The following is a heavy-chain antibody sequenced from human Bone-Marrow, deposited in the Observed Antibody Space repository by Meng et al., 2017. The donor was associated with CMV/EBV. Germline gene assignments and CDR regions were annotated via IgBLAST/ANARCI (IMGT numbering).Heavy chain of an antibody. D-gene: IGHD3-10*01. V-gene: IGHV1-69*10. J-gene: IGHJ4*02. Sequence: SVKVSCKASGGTFSSYAISWVRQAPGQGLEWMGGIIPILGIANYAQKFQGRVTITADKSTSTAYMELSSLRSEDTAMYYCARGITMVRGAFDYWGQGTLVTVSS. CDR3: ARGITMVRGAFDY. CDR1: GGTFSSYA. CDR2: IIPILGIA.